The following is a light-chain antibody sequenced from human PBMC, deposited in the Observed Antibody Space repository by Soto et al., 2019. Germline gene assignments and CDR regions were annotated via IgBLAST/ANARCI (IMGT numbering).Light chain of an antibody. J-gene: IGKJ2*02. V-gene: IGKV3-11*01. CDR2: DAS. CDR3: QQRSNWPRGT. Sequence: EIVLTQSAATLSLSPGERANLTCRASQSVSSYLAWYQQKPGQAPRLLIYDASNRATGIPARFSGSGSGTDFTLTISSLEPEDFAVYYCQQRSNWPRGTFGQGTNLEIK. CDR1: QSVSSY.